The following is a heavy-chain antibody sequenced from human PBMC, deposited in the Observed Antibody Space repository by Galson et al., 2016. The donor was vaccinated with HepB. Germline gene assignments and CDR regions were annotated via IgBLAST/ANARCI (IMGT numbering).Heavy chain of an antibody. CDR3: ATAPLVTCDNVRCYPFDY. CDR2: ISGSGAGETT. CDR1: GFTFSTYA. V-gene: IGHV3-23*01. Sequence: SLRLSCAASGFTFSTYAMSWVRQSPGKGLEWVSDISGSGAGETTYYADSVRVRFAIFRHNSDNRLFLQMPSLRADDTAVCYCATAPLVTCDNVRCYPFDYWGQGTLVTVSS. J-gene: IGHJ4*02. D-gene: IGHD3-16*02.